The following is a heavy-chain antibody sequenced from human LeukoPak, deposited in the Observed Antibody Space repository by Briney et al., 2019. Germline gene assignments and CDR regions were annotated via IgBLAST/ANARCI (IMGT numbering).Heavy chain of an antibody. V-gene: IGHV3-66*01. CDR3: AREGVNYDILTGYAYYGMDV. Sequence: GGSLRLSCAASGFTVSSNYMSWVRQAPGKGLEWVSVIYSGDSTYYADSVKGRFTISRDNSKNTLYLQMNSLRAEDTAVYYCAREGVNYDILTGYAYYGMDVWGQGTTVTVSS. CDR2: IYSGDST. J-gene: IGHJ6*02. CDR1: GFTVSSNY. D-gene: IGHD3-9*01.